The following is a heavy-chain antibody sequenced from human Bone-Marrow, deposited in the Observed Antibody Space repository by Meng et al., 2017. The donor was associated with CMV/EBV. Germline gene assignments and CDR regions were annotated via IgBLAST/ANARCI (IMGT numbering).Heavy chain of an antibody. D-gene: IGHD3-3*01. V-gene: IGHV3-33*06. CDR3: AKDRAPILIYYGMDV. J-gene: IGHJ6*02. CDR1: GFTFSSYG. Sequence: GGSLRLSCAASGFTFSSYGMHWVRQAPGKGLEWVAVIWYDGSNKYYADSVKGRFTISRDNSKNTLYLQMNSLRAEDTAVYYCAKDRAPILIYYGMDVWGQGTTVTVSS. CDR2: IWYDGSNK.